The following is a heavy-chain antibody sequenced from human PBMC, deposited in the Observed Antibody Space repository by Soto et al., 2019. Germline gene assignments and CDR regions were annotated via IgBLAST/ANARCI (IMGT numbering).Heavy chain of an antibody. V-gene: IGHV1-69*02. D-gene: IGHD2-15*01. Sequence: QVQLVQSGAEVKKPGSSVKVSCKASGGTFSSYTISWVRQAPGQGLEWMGRIIPILGIANYAQKFQGRVTITADKATSTASMELSSLRSEDAAVYYCAGGRSGGNPDYWGQGTLVTVSS. J-gene: IGHJ4*02. CDR1: GGTFSSYT. CDR2: IIPILGIA. CDR3: AGGRSGGNPDY.